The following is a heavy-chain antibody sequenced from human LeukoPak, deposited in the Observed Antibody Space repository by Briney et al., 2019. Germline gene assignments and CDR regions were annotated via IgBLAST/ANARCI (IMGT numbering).Heavy chain of an antibody. D-gene: IGHD3-9*01. CDR1: GFSLTSYN. CDR2: ISTSSYYI. Sequence: PGGSLRLSCVASGFSLTSYNMNWVRQAPGKGLEWVSSISTSSYYIYYTDSVRGRFIISRDNAKNFLYLQMNSLRAEDTAVYYCARTYYDILTGYNPYFDYWGQGILVTVSS. V-gene: IGHV3-21*01. CDR3: ARTYYDILTGYNPYFDY. J-gene: IGHJ4*02.